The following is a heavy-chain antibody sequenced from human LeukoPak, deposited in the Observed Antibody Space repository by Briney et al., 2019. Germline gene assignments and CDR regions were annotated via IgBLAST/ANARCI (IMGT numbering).Heavy chain of an antibody. CDR1: GFTFSSYS. J-gene: IGHJ5*02. CDR3: ARETYYDILTGYGWFDP. CDR2: ISSSSSYI. V-gene: IGHV3-21*01. Sequence: GGSLRLSCAASGFTFSSYSMNWFRQAPGKGLEWVSSISSSSSYIYYADSVKGRFTISRDNAKNSLYLQMNSLRAEDTAVYYCARETYYDILTGYGWFDPWGQGTLVTASS. D-gene: IGHD3-9*01.